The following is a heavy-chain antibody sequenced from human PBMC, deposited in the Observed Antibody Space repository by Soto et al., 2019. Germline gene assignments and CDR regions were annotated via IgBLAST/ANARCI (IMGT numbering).Heavy chain of an antibody. CDR3: ARAIIAARPATFDC. J-gene: IGHJ4*02. Sequence: QVQLVQSGAEVTKPGSSVKVSCKASGGTFSSYTISWVRQAPGQGLEWMGRIIPILGIANYAQKFQGRVTITADKSTSTAYMELSSLRSEDTVVYYCARAIIAARPATFDCWGQVTLVTVSS. V-gene: IGHV1-69*02. CDR2: IIPILGIA. D-gene: IGHD6-6*01. CDR1: GGTFSSYT.